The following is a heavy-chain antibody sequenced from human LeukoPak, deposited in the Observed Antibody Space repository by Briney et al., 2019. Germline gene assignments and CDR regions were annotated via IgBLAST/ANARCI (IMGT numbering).Heavy chain of an antibody. CDR2: IKSKTDGGTT. CDR1: GFTFSNAW. D-gene: IGHD6-19*01. Sequence: GGSLRLSCAASGFTFSNAWMSWVRQAPGKGLEWVGRIKSKTDGGTTDYAAPVKGRFTISRDDSKNTLYLQMNSLKTEDTAVYYCTTGLTFHPAGTEREGNWFDPWGQGTLVTVSS. V-gene: IGHV3-15*01. CDR3: TTGLTFHPAGTEREGNWFDP. J-gene: IGHJ5*02.